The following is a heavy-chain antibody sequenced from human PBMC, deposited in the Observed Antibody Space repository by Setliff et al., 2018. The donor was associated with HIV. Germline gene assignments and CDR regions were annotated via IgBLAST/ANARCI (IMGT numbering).Heavy chain of an antibody. CDR3: ARAFSGYKFDSWGFEI. J-gene: IGHJ3*02. CDR2: ISSNSKYI. V-gene: IGHV3-21*01. D-gene: IGHD5-18*01. CDR1: GFIFSSNS. Sequence: GGSLRLSCAASGFIFSSNSMNWVRQAPGKGLEWVSSISSNSKYIYYADSVKGRFTISRDNAKNALYLEMNRLRIDDTAVYYCARAFSGYKFDSWGFEIWGQGTMVTVSS.